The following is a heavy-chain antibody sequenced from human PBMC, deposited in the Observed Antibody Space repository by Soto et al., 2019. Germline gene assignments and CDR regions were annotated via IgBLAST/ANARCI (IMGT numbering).Heavy chain of an antibody. CDR2: IMQDGSEK. J-gene: IGHJ4*02. CDR1: GFNFNNYW. CDR3: GRGHSAPDY. Sequence: GGSLRLSCTASGFNFNNYWMSWVRQAPGKGLEWVANIMQDGSEKQYVDSVKGRFTISRDNAKNSLYLQMNGLRAEDTAVYYCGRGHSAPDYWGQGTLVTVSS. V-gene: IGHV3-7*01.